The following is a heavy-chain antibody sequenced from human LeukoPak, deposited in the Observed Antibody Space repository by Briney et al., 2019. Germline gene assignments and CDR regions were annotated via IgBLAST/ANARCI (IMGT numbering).Heavy chain of an antibody. CDR1: GGSFSGYY. D-gene: IGHD3-16*01. CDR2: INHSGST. CDR3: ARMASVGDPPPWYFDL. J-gene: IGHJ2*01. Sequence: SETLSLTCAVYGGSFSGYYWSWIRHPPGKGLEWIGEINHSGSTNYNPSLKSRVTISVDTSKNQFSLKLSSVTAADTAVYYCARMASVGDPPPWYFDLWGRGTLVTVSS. V-gene: IGHV4-34*01.